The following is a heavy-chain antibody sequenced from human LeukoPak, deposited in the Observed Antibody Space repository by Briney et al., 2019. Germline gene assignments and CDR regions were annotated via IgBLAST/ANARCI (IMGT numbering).Heavy chain of an antibody. Sequence: ASGTLSLTCAVSGGSISSSNWWSWVRQPPGKGLEWIGEIYHSGSTNYNPSLKSRVTISVDKSKNQFSLKLSSVTAADTAVYYCARAPAGIAVAGIGWFDPWGQGTLVTVFS. CDR2: IYHSGST. J-gene: IGHJ5*02. V-gene: IGHV4-4*02. CDR3: ARAPAGIAVAGIGWFDP. CDR1: GGSISSSNW. D-gene: IGHD6-19*01.